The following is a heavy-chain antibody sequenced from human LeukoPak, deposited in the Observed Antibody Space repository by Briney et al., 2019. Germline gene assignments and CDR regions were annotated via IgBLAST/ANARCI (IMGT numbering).Heavy chain of an antibody. CDR3: ARDPGIAAAQGYWFDP. Sequence: ASVKVSCKASGYTFTGYYMHWVRHAPGQGLEWMGWINPNSGGTNYAQKFQGRVTMTRDTSISTAYMELSRLRSDDTAVYYCARDPGIAAAQGYWFDPWGQGTLVTVSS. J-gene: IGHJ5*02. CDR2: INPNSGGT. CDR1: GYTFTGYY. D-gene: IGHD6-13*01. V-gene: IGHV1-2*02.